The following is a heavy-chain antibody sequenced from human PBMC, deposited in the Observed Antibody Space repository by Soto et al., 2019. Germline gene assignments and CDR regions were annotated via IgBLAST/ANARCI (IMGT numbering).Heavy chain of an antibody. Sequence: PSETLSLTCAVYGGSFSGYYWSWIRQPPGKGLEWIGEINHSGSTNYNPSLKSRVTISVDTSKNQFSLKLSSVTAADTAVYYCARGPVLEAAAFIDEDYWGQGTLVTVSS. V-gene: IGHV4-34*01. D-gene: IGHD6-13*01. J-gene: IGHJ4*02. CDR2: INHSGST. CDR3: ARGPVLEAAAFIDEDY. CDR1: GGSFSGYY.